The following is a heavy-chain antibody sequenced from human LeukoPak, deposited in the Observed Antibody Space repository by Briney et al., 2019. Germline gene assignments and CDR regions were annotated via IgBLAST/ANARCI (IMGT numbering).Heavy chain of an antibody. CDR1: GGTFSSYA. D-gene: IGHD1-1*01. Sequence: VKVSCKASGGTFSSYAISWVRQAPGQGLEWMGGIIPIFGTANYAQKFQGRVTITADESTSTAYMELSSLRSEDTAVYYCTRVDSGTSLNDAFDIWGQGTMVTVSS. CDR2: IIPIFGTA. CDR3: TRVDSGTSLNDAFDI. J-gene: IGHJ3*02. V-gene: IGHV1-69*13.